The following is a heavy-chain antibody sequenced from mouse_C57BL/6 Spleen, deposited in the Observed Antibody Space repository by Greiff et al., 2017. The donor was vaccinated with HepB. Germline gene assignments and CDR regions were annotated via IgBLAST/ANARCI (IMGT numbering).Heavy chain of an antibody. V-gene: IGHV1-26*01. Sequence: EVQLQQSGPELVKPGASVKISCKASGYTFTDYYMNWVKQSHGKSLEWIGDINPNNGGTSYKQKFKGKATLTVDTSSSTAYLVLRCLTSEDSTVYDCAREGGRGGYYAMDYWGQGTSVTVSS. CDR2: INPNNGGT. J-gene: IGHJ4*01. CDR1: GYTFTDYY. D-gene: IGHD1-1*01. CDR3: AREGGRGGYYAMDY.